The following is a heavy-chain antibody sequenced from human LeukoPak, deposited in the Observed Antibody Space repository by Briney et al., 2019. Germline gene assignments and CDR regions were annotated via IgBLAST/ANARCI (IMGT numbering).Heavy chain of an antibody. CDR3: ARGNNWNYVGAFYYYYYMDV. V-gene: IGHV1-8*03. D-gene: IGHD1-7*01. J-gene: IGHJ6*03. CDR2: MNPNSGNT. Sequence: ASVKVSCKASGYTFTSYDINWVRQATGQGLEWMGWMNPNSGNTGYAQKFQGRVTITRNTSISTAYMELSSLRSEDTAVYYCARGNNWNYVGAFYYYYYMDVWGKGTRSPSP. CDR1: GYTFTSYD.